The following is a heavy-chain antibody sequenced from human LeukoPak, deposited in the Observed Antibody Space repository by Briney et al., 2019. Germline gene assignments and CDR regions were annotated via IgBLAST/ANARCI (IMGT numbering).Heavy chain of an antibody. V-gene: IGHV1-2*02. CDR1: GYTFTGYY. Sequence: ASVKVSCKASGYTFTGYYMHWVRQAPGRGLEWMGWINPNSGGTNYAQKFQGRVTMTRDTSISTAYMELSRLRSDDTAVYYCAREVFGQVDTAMDYYFDYWGQGTLVTVSS. D-gene: IGHD5-18*01. J-gene: IGHJ4*02. CDR3: AREVFGQVDTAMDYYFDY. CDR2: INPNSGGT.